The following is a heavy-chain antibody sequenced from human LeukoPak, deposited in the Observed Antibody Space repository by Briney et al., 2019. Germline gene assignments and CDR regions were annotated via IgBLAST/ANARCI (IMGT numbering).Heavy chain of an antibody. D-gene: IGHD6-13*01. CDR2: MKQDGSEI. J-gene: IGHJ4*02. CDR3: ARAVGRTSNWFGFDF. Sequence: PGGSLRLSCVGSGFTFSDYWMNWVRQAPGKGLEWVANMKQDGSEINYVDSVKGRFTISRDNAKNSLYLQMNSLTADDTAVYYCARAVGRTSNWFGFDFWGQGTLVTVSS. V-gene: IGHV3-7*01. CDR1: GFTFSDYW.